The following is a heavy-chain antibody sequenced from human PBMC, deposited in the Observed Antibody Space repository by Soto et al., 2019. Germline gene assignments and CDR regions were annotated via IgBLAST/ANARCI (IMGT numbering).Heavy chain of an antibody. Sequence: GASVKGSCKASGYTFTSYGISWVRQAPGQGLEWMGWISAYNGNTNYAQKLQGRVTMTTDTSTSTAYMELRSLRSDDTAVYYCASGVTTYYYYYYMDVWGKGTTVTVS. CDR1: GYTFTSYG. D-gene: IGHD4-4*01. J-gene: IGHJ6*03. V-gene: IGHV1-18*01. CDR2: ISAYNGNT. CDR3: ASGVTTYYYYYYMDV.